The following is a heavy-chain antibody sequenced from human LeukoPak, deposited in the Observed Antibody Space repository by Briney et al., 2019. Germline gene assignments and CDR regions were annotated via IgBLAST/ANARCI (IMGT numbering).Heavy chain of an antibody. J-gene: IGHJ3*02. CDR1: GFTFSSYS. CDR3: ARGGYCSGTSCRRGAFDI. CDR2: ISSSSSYI. D-gene: IGHD2-2*01. Sequence: GGSLRLSCAASGFTFSSYSMNWVRQAPGKGLEWVSSISSSSSYIYYADSVKGRFTISRDNAKNSLYLQMNSLRAEDTAVYYCARGGYCSGTSCRRGAFDIWGQGTMVTVSS. V-gene: IGHV3-21*01.